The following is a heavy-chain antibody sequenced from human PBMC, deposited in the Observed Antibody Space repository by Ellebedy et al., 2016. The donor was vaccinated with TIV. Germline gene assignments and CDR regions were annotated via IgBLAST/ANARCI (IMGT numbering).Heavy chain of an antibody. CDR3: ATAATPNFGLAA. J-gene: IGHJ5*02. CDR1: GYTLTELS. D-gene: IGHD3-3*01. Sequence: ASVKVSCXVSGYTLTELSMRWVRQAPGKGLEWMGGFDPEDGETIYAQKFQGRVTMTEDTSTDTAYMELSSLRSEDTAVYYCATAATPNFGLAAWGQGTLVTVSS. CDR2: FDPEDGET. V-gene: IGHV1-24*01.